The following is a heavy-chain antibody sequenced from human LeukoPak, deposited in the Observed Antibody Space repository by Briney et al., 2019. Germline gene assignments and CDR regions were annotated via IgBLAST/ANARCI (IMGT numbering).Heavy chain of an antibody. J-gene: IGHJ4*02. Sequence: TGGSLRLSCAASGFTFSSYWMSWVRQAPGKGLEWVANIKQDGSEKYYVDSVKGRFTISRDNAKNSLYLQMNSLRAEDTAVYYCARTPRFSGSCLFFDYWGQGTLVTVSS. V-gene: IGHV3-7*01. D-gene: IGHD1-26*01. CDR2: IKQDGSEK. CDR3: ARTPRFSGSCLFFDY. CDR1: GFTFSSYW.